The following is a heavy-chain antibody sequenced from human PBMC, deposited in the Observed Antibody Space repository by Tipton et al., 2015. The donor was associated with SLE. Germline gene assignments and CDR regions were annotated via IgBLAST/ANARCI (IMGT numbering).Heavy chain of an antibody. CDR1: GGSISSHY. V-gene: IGHV4-59*11. CDR2: IYYSGGT. Sequence: GLVKPSETLSLTCTVSGGSISSHYWSWIRQPPGKGLEWIGYIYYSGGTNYNPSLKSRVTISVDTSKNQFSLKLSSVTAADTAVYYCARASRIGDIWGQGTMVTVSS. CDR3: ARASRIGDI. J-gene: IGHJ3*02. D-gene: IGHD3-22*01.